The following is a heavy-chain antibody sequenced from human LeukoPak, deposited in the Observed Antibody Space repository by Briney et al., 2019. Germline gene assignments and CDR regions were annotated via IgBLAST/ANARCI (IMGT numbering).Heavy chain of an antibody. CDR3: ARGGGDWESPFDY. V-gene: IGHV3-7*01. J-gene: IGHJ4*02. CDR1: GFTFSTYW. CDR2: IKQDGSEK. Sequence: GGSLRLPCAASGFTFSTYWMSWVRQAPGKGLECVANIKQDGSEKYYVDSVRGRFTISRDNAKNSLYLQMNSLRAEDTAVYYCARGGGDWESPFDYWGQGTLVTVSS. D-gene: IGHD2-21*02.